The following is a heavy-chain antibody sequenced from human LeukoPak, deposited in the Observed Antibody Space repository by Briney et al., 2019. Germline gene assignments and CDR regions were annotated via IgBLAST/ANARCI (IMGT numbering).Heavy chain of an antibody. CDR1: GGSISSYY. V-gene: IGHV4-4*09. Sequence: MPSETLSLTCTVSGGSISSYYWSWIRQPPGKGLEWIGYIYTSGSTNYNPSLKSRVTISVDTSKNQFSLKLSSVTAADTAVYYCARLTSTFTRISENWFDPWGQGTLVTVSS. CDR2: IYTSGST. CDR3: ARLTSTFTRISENWFDP. D-gene: IGHD3-22*01. J-gene: IGHJ5*02.